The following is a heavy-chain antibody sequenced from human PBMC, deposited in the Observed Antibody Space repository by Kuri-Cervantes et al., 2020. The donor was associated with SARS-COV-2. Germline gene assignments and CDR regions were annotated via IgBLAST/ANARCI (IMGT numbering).Heavy chain of an antibody. CDR3: ARGPSRGCSGGSCYWFYFDY. CDR2: IYYSGST. CDR1: GGSVSSGSYY. Sequence: SETLSLTCTVSGGSVSSGSYYWSWIRQPPGKGLEWIGYIYYSGSTNYNPSLKSRVTISVDTSKNQFSLKLSSVTAADTAVYYCARGPSRGCSGGSCYWFYFDYWGQGTLVTVSS. V-gene: IGHV4-61*01. D-gene: IGHD2-15*01. J-gene: IGHJ4*02.